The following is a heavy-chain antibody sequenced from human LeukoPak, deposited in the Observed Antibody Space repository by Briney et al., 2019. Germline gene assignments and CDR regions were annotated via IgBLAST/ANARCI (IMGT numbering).Heavy chain of an antibody. CDR1: GYSFTTYW. J-gene: IGHJ4*02. CDR3: AREPDSSGYSFDY. V-gene: IGHV5-51*01. Sequence: GESLKISCKGSGYSFTTYWIGWVRQMPGKGLEWMGIIYPGDSDTRYSPSSQGQVTISADKSISTAYLQWSSLKASDTAMYYCAREPDSSGYSFDYWGQGTLVTVSS. CDR2: IYPGDSDT. D-gene: IGHD3-22*01.